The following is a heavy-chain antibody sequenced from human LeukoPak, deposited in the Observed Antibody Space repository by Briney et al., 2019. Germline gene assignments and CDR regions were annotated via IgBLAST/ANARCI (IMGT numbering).Heavy chain of an antibody. CDR3: ARDRAYCSSTSCYPYGMDV. CDR1: GGSISSGDYY. Sequence: PSETLSLTCTVSGGSISSGDYYWSWIRQPPGKGLEWIGYIYYSGSTYYNPSLKSRVTISVDTSKNQFSLKLSSVTAADTAVYYCARDRAYCSSTSCYPYGMDVWGQGTTVTVSS. CDR2: IYYSGST. V-gene: IGHV4-30-4*01. D-gene: IGHD2-2*01. J-gene: IGHJ6*02.